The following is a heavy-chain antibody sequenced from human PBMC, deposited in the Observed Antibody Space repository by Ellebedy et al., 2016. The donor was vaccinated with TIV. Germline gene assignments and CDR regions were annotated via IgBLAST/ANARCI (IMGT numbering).Heavy chain of an antibody. V-gene: IGHV1-18*01. D-gene: IGHD5-12*01. Sequence: ASVKVSCKTFGYAFGSYGISWVRQAPGQGLEWMGWISAYTGDTEYAQNYRGRLTVTIDKSTSTAYMELRSLRFDDTAVYYCTRDRVKGMVARYLWFDLWGQGTLVTVSS. J-gene: IGHJ5*02. CDR3: TRDRVKGMVARYLWFDL. CDR1: GYAFGSYG. CDR2: ISAYTGDT.